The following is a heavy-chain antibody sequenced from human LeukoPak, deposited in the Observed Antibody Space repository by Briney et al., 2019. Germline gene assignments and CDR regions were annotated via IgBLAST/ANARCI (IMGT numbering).Heavy chain of an antibody. CDR1: GFTFSSYA. D-gene: IGHD2-15*01. J-gene: IGHJ4*02. CDR3: AKGPRGDCSGGSCPGDS. CDR2: ISYDGSNR. V-gene: IGHV3-30*04. Sequence: GGSLRLSCATSGFTFSSYAMHWVRQAPGKGLEWVAVISYDGSNRYCADSVKGRFTISRDNSKNTLYVQIKSLRADDTARYYCAKGPRGDCSGGSCPGDSWGQGTLVTVSS.